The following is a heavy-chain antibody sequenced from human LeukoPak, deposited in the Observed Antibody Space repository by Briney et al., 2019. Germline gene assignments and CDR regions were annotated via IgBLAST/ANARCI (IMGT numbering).Heavy chain of an antibody. CDR1: GFTFDDYA. CDR2: ISWNSGSI. D-gene: IGHD3-10*01. V-gene: IGHV3-9*03. Sequence: GRSLRLSCAASGFTFDDYAMHWVRQAPGKGLEWVSGISWNSGSIGYADSVKGRFTISRDNAKNSLYLQMNSLRAEDMALYYCAKDQAFNYGPDWYFDLWGRGTLVTVSS. CDR3: AKDQAFNYGPDWYFDL. J-gene: IGHJ2*01.